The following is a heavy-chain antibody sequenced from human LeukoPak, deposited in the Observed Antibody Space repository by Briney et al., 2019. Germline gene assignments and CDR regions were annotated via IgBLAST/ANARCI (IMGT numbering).Heavy chain of an antibody. CDR3: APLGMVRGVTGNWFDP. CDR1: GFTFSSYG. Sequence: GGSLRLSCAASGFTFSSYGMHWVRQAPGKGLEWVAVISYDGSSKYYADSVKGRFTISRDNSKNTLYLQMNSLRAEDTAVYYCAPLGMVRGVTGNWFDPWGQGTLVTVSS. V-gene: IGHV3-30*03. D-gene: IGHD3-10*01. CDR2: ISYDGSSK. J-gene: IGHJ5*02.